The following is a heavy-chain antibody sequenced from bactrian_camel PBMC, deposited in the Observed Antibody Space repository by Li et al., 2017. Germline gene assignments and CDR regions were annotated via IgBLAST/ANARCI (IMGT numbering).Heavy chain of an antibody. CDR1: GFQFADYP. J-gene: IGHJ4*01. D-gene: IGHD2*01. V-gene: IGHV3-1*01. Sequence: VQLVESGGGLVQPGGSLRHSCSASGFQFADYPMSWVRQAPGKGLEWVAQIAYDGWVSRYHDSAKDRFTISRDNRENTLYLQLNSLKTEDTAKYICAKGIQKCPGNYCRPEGQGTQVTVS. CDR2: IAYDGWVS.